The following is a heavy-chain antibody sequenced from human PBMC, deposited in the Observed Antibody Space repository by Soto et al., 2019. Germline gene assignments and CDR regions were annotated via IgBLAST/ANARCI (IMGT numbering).Heavy chain of an antibody. J-gene: IGHJ4*02. Sequence: QVQLLQSGAEVKKPGASVKVSCKASGYTISDYGLNWVRQAPGQGLEWMGRINAKSGNTNYAQRFQDRVTMTTDTSTSTAYIEVRGLRSDDTAVYYCAIGGLRWITGTTCSNYYFDYWGQGTLVSVSS. V-gene: IGHV1-18*01. CDR2: INAKSGNT. CDR1: GYTISDYG. CDR3: AIGGLRWITGTTCSNYYFDY. D-gene: IGHD1-20*01.